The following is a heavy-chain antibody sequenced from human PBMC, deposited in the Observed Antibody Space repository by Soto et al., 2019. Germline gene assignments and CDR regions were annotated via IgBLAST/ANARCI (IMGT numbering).Heavy chain of an antibody. CDR3: AVTPGGGWYSSGWIFDY. CDR2: IIPSFGAA. CDR1: GGTFSSYA. Sequence: QVQLAQSGAEVQKPGSSVKVSCKASGGTFSSYAISWVRQAPGQGLDWMGGIIPSFGAANYAQKFQGRVTITADESTSTAYMDLTNLSSEDTAVYYCAVTPGGGWYSSGWIFDYWGQGTLVTVSS. V-gene: IGHV1-69*01. D-gene: IGHD6-19*01. J-gene: IGHJ4*02.